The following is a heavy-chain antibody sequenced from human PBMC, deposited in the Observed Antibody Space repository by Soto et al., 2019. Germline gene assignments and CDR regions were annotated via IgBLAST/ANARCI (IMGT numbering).Heavy chain of an antibody. D-gene: IGHD6-25*01. J-gene: IGHJ1*01. V-gene: IGHV1-3*01. CDR1: GYTFTRYA. Sequence: VASVKVSCKASGYTFTRYAMHWVRQAPGQRLEWMGWINAGIGDTQYSQDFQGRVTITRDTSATTAYMELSSLISDDTATYYCAREFQSLSGTWREYLPPWGQGTLVTVSS. CDR3: AREFQSLSGTWREYLPP. CDR2: INAGIGDT.